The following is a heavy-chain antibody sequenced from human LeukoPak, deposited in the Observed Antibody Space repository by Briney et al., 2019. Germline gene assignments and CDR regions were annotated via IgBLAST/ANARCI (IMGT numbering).Heavy chain of an antibody. V-gene: IGHV3-11*01. CDR2: ISANSRTV. Sequence: GGSLRLSCAGSGFTLNGYYVNWLRQAPGKGLEWISYISANSRTVNYADSVKGRFTMSRDYAKNSVFLEMTSLRGEDTGVYYCARVHNTIFWGQGILVTVSS. CDR1: GFTLNGYY. CDR3: ARVHNTIF. J-gene: IGHJ1*01. D-gene: IGHD5-24*01.